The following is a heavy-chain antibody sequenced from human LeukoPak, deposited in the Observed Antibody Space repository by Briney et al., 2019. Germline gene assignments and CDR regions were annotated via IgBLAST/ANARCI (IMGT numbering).Heavy chain of an antibody. D-gene: IGHD4-23*01. CDR3: AKGKSYGGNSLVLLDY. CDR2: ISGSGGST. V-gene: IGHV3-23*01. CDR1: GFTFSSYA. J-gene: IGHJ4*02. Sequence: QSGGSLRLSCAASGFTFSSYAMSWVRQAPGKGLEWVSAISGSGGSTYYADSVKGRFTISRDNSKNTLYLQMNSLRAEDTAVYYCAKGKSYGGNSLVLLDYWGQGTLVTVSS.